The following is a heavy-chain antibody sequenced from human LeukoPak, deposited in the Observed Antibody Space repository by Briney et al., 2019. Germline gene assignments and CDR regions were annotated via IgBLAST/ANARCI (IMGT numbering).Heavy chain of an antibody. J-gene: IGHJ6*03. D-gene: IGHD6-6*01. CDR3: ARSSFVYSSSSSSYYYYMDV. CDR1: GGSISSDSYY. Sequence: SETLSLTCIVSGGSISSDSYYWNWIRQPPGKGLEWIGSIHYSGSTYYNPSPKSRVTMSVDTSKNQFSLKLSSVTAADTAVYYCARSSFVYSSSSSSYYYYMDVWGKGTTVTVSS. V-gene: IGHV4-39*01. CDR2: IHYSGST.